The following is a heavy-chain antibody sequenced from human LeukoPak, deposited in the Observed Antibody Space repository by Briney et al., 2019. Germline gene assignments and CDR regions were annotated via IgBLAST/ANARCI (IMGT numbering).Heavy chain of an antibody. CDR2: IRSTTYGGTT. J-gene: IGHJ5*01. D-gene: IGHD6-13*01. V-gene: IGHV3-49*04. Sequence: GGSLRLSCAASAFSLNAYNMNWVRQAPGKGLEWVGFIRSTTYGGTTEHAASVKGRFTISRDDSKSIAYLQMNSLKTEDTAVYYCTRGSKKRDYNSSPNWFDSWGQGTLVTVSS. CDR1: AFSLNAYN. CDR3: TRGSKKRDYNSSPNWFDS.